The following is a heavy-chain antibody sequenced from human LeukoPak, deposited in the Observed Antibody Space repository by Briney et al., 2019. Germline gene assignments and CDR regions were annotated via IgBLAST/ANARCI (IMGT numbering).Heavy chain of an antibody. D-gene: IGHD3-3*01. Sequence: ASVKVSCKASGYTFTGYYMHWVRQAPGQGLEWMGWINPNSGGTNYAQKFQGRVTMTRDTSISTAYMELSRLRSDDTAVYYCARGLSGYYYYYYGMDVWGQGTTVTVSS. CDR2: INPNSGGT. V-gene: IGHV1-2*02. J-gene: IGHJ6*02. CDR1: GYTFTGYY. CDR3: ARGLSGYYYYYYGMDV.